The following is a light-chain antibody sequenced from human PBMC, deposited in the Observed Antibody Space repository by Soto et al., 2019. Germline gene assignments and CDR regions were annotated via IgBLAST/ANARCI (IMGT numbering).Light chain of an antibody. CDR1: KLGDKY. V-gene: IGLV3-1*01. CDR2: QDS. CDR3: QAWDSSTAWV. Sequence: SYELTQPPSVSVSPGQTASITCSGDKLGDKYACWYQQKPGQSPVLVIYQDSKRPSGIPERFSGSNSGNTATLTISGTQAMDEADYYCQAWDSSTAWVFGTGPKLT. J-gene: IGLJ1*01.